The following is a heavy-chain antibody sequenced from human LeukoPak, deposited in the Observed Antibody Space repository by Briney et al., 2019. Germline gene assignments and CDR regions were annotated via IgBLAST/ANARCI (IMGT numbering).Heavy chain of an antibody. D-gene: IGHD2-2*01. Sequence: SLRLSCAASGCTFSDYYMSWIRQPPGRGLEGFSYISSSGTSTKYADSVKGRFTISRDNAQNSLYLQMNILRVEDTAVYYCVRDTDDVVVVPPVMGESKDGFDPWGQGTLVTVAS. V-gene: IGHV3-11*05. CDR3: VRDTDDVVVVPPVMGESKDGFDP. J-gene: IGHJ5*02. CDR2: ISSSGTST. CDR1: GCTFSDYY.